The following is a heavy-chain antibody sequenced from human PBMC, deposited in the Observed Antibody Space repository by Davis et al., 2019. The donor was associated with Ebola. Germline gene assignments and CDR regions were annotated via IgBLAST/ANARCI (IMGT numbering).Heavy chain of an antibody. J-gene: IGHJ3*02. CDR3: ARALEWLFDAFDI. V-gene: IGHV4-31*03. Sequence: MPSETLSLTCTVSGGSISSGGYYWSWIRQHPGKGLEWFGYIYYSGSTYYNPSLKSRVTISVDTSKNQFSLKLSSVTAADTAVYYCARALEWLFDAFDIWGQGTMVTVSS. CDR2: IYYSGST. D-gene: IGHD3-3*01. CDR1: GGSISSGGYY.